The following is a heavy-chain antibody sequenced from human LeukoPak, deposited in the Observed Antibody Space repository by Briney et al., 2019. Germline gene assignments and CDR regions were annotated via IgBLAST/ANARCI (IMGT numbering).Heavy chain of an antibody. Sequence: SETLSLTCTVSGDSISSSSYYWGWIRQPPGKELEWIGSIFYDGSTYYNPSLKSRLTIFADTSKNQFSLKMTSVTAADTAVYYCVRDYSNFVQGDWGQGTLVTVSP. CDR2: IFYDGST. V-gene: IGHV4-39*02. J-gene: IGHJ4*02. D-gene: IGHD4-11*01. CDR3: VRDYSNFVQGD. CDR1: GDSISSSSYY.